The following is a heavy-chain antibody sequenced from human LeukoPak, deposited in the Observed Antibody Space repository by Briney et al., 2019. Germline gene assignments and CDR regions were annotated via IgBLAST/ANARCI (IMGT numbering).Heavy chain of an antibody. CDR3: ARHGTPAAAGSVFDI. CDR1: GYRFTNYW. D-gene: IGHD6-13*01. V-gene: IGHV5-51*01. J-gene: IGHJ3*02. Sequence: GESLKISCKGSGYRFTNYWIGWVRQMPGKGLEWMGIIYPGDSDTRYSPSFQGQVTISVDKSISTAHLQWSSLKASDTAMYYCARHGTPAAAGSVFDIWGQGTMVTVSS. CDR2: IYPGDSDT.